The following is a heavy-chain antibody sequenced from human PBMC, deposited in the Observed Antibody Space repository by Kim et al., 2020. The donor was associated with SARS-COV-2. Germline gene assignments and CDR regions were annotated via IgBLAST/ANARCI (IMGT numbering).Heavy chain of an antibody. V-gene: IGHV5-51*01. Sequence: RYRPSFQGQVTSSADKSISTAYLQWSSLKASDTAMYYCARPPSPYDAFDIWGQGTMVTVSS. J-gene: IGHJ3*02. CDR3: ARPPSPYDAFDI.